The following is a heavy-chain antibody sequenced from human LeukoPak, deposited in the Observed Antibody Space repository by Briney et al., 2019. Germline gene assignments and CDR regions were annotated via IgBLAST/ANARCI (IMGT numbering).Heavy chain of an antibody. CDR1: GYTFTNYG. J-gene: IGHJ5*02. CDR2: ISANNGDT. V-gene: IGHV1-18*01. D-gene: IGHD1-20*01. CDR3: ARVVTGTTNWFDP. Sequence: ASVKVSCKASGYTFTNYGLTWVRQAPGQGLEWMGWISANNGDTNYAQKLQGRVTMTTDTSTSTAYMELRSLRSDDTAVYYCARVVTGTTNWFDPWGQGTLVTVSS.